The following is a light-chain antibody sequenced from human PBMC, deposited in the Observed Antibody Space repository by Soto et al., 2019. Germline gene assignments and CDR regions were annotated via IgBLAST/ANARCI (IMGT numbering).Light chain of an antibody. J-gene: IGKJ1*01. Sequence: DRKRTESRSTISARGGDRINIICGDSHSVNSWLAWYQQKPGKAPKLLINKASNLERGVPSRFSGSGSETEFNLTISRLETDDSAPYECQQSNTYSRRFGQGTKLDIK. CDR3: QQSNTYSRR. V-gene: IGKV1-5*03. CDR1: HSVNSW. CDR2: KAS.